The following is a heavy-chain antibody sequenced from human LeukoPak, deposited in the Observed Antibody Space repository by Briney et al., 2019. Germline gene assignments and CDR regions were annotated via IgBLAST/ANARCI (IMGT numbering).Heavy chain of an antibody. CDR1: GFTFNNYV. CDR2: ISGSGGTT. V-gene: IGHV3-23*01. CDR3: AKDGPVWLQGTRPFDY. J-gene: IGHJ4*02. D-gene: IGHD5-24*01. Sequence: PGGSLRLSCAASGFTFNNYVMIWVRQAPGKGLEWVSGISGSGGTTYDADSVKGRFTISRDNSKNTLYLEMNSLRAADKGVYYCAKDGPVWLQGTRPFDYWGQGTLVTVSS.